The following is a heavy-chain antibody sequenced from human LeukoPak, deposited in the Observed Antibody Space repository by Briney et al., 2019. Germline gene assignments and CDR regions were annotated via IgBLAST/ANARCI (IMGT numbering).Heavy chain of an antibody. D-gene: IGHD2-2*02. CDR3: ARDGVYCSSTSCYTYFDWFDP. CDR2: ISYDGSNK. Sequence: GRSLRLSCAASGFTFSSYAMHWVRQAPGKGPEWVAVISYDGSNKYYADSVKGRFTISRDNSKNTLYLQMNSPRAEDTAVYYCARDGVYCSSTSCYTYFDWFDPWGQGTLVTVSS. J-gene: IGHJ5*02. V-gene: IGHV3-30-3*01. CDR1: GFTFSSYA.